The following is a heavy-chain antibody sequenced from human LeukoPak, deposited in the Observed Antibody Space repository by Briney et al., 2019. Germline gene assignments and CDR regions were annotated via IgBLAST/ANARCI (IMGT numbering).Heavy chain of an antibody. J-gene: IGHJ4*02. CDR3: ARAVVVARGLMAYFDY. CDR2: IIPIPGMA. Sequence: SVNVSCKASGGTFSFYAINWVPQAPGQGLEWMGRIIPIPGMANYAQKFQGRVTITADSSTSTAYMEVSSLRPEDTAVYYCARAVVVARGLMAYFDYWGQGTLVTVSS. D-gene: IGHD3-10*01. CDR1: GGTFSFYA. V-gene: IGHV1-69*04.